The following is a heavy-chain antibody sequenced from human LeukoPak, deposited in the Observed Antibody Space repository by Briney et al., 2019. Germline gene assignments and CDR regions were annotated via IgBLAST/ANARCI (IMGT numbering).Heavy chain of an antibody. J-gene: IGHJ5*02. CDR1: GFTFSSYG. Sequence: PGRSLRLSCAASGFTFSSYGMHWVRQAPGKGLEWVAVIWYDGSNKYYADSVKGRFTISRDNSKNMLYLQMNSLRAEDTAVYYCARHTDSSSWYQSWFDPWGQGTLVTVSS. CDR2: IWYDGSNK. CDR3: ARHTDSSSWYQSWFDP. D-gene: IGHD6-13*01. V-gene: IGHV3-33*01.